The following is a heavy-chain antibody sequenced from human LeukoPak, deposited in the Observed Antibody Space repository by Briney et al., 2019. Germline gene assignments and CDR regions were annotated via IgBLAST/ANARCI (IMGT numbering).Heavy chain of an antibody. CDR1: GFTFSNYW. J-gene: IGHJ4*02. D-gene: IGHD2-15*01. V-gene: IGHV3-7*01. CDR2: IKEDGSDK. Sequence: GGSLRLSCAASGFTFSNYWMSWVRQAPGKGLEWVANIKEDGSDKYYVDSLMGRFTISRDNAKNSLYLQMSGLRAEDTALYYCARDDTFCSGGTCYTRGYFAFWGQGILVTVSS. CDR3: ARDDTFCSGGTCYTRGYFAF.